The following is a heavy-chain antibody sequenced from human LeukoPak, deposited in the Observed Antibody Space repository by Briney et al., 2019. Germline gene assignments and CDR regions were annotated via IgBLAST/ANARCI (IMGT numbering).Heavy chain of an antibody. Sequence: ASVKVSCKVSGYTLTELSMHWVRQAPGKGLEWMGGFDPEDGETIYAQKFQGRVTMTEDTSTDTAYMELSSLRSEDTAVYYCATAREEEGSVVVVAAMFPLDYWGQGTLVTVSS. V-gene: IGHV1-24*01. J-gene: IGHJ4*02. CDR2: FDPEDGET. D-gene: IGHD2-15*01. CDR1: GYTLTELS. CDR3: ATAREEEGSVVVVAAMFPLDY.